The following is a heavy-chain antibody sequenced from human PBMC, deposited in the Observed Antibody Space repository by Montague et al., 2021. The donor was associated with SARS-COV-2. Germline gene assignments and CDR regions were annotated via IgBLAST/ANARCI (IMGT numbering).Heavy chain of an antibody. D-gene: IGHD2-2*01. CDR1: GGSISTYY. CDR3: ARAPYHNSYGMDV. Sequence: SETLSLTCTVSGGSISTYYWNWIRQFPGKGLEWIGYIDYSGSTNYNPSLRSRVIISVDRSKNQFSLKLNSVTAADTAIYYCARAPYHNSYGMDVWGQGTTVTVSS. J-gene: IGHJ6*02. V-gene: IGHV4-59*01. CDR2: IDYSGST.